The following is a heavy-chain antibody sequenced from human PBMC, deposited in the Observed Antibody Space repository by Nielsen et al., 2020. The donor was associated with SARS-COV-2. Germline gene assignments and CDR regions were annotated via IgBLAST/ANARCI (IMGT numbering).Heavy chain of an antibody. Sequence: GESLKISCTASGFPFSSYWMSWLRQPPGKGLEWVASIKQDGGEQYYVDSVKGRFTISRDNSKNTLFLQMNSLRPEDTAVYYCASDILTGYHNGLFFVMDVWGQGTTVTVSS. CDR3: ASDILTGYHNGLFFVMDV. CDR1: GFPFSSYW. D-gene: IGHD3-9*01. V-gene: IGHV3-7*01. CDR2: IKQDGGEQ. J-gene: IGHJ6*02.